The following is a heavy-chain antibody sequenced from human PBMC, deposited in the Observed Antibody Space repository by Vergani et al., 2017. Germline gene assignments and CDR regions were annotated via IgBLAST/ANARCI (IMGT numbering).Heavy chain of an antibody. CDR3: ARGAPIDY. CDR2: INHSGST. Sequence: QVQLQQWGAGLLKPSETLSLTCAVYGGSFSGYYWSWIRQPPGKGLEWIGEINHSGSTNYNPSLKSRVTISVDTSKNQFSLKLSSVTAADSAVYYCARGAPIDYWGQGTLVTVSS. CDR1: GGSFSGYY. J-gene: IGHJ4*02. D-gene: IGHD6-6*01. V-gene: IGHV4-34*01.